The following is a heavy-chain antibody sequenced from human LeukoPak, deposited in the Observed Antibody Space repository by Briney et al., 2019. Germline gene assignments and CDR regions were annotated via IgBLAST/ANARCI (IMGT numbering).Heavy chain of an antibody. CDR2: IYYSGST. V-gene: IGHV4-31*03. CDR3: ARADGDYGFYFDY. D-gene: IGHD4-17*01. Sequence: PSETLSLTCTVSGGSISSGGYYWSWLRQHPGKGLEWIRYIYYSGSTYYNPSLKSRVTISVDTSKNQFSLKLSSVTAADTAVYYCARADGDYGFYFDYWGQGTLVTVSS. CDR1: GGSISSGGYY. J-gene: IGHJ4*02.